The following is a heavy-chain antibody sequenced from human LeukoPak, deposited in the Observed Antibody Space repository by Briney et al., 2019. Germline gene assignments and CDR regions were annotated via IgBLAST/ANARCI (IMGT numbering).Heavy chain of an antibody. CDR2: MYYSGST. CDR3: ARGGRIVGAISWFDY. D-gene: IGHD1-26*01. Sequence: PSETLSLTCTVSGGSISSYYWSWIRQSPGKGLEWIGHMYYSGSTNYNPSLKNRVTISVDTSKNQFSLKLNSVTAADTAVYYCARGGRIVGAISWFDYWGQGTLVTVSS. J-gene: IGHJ4*02. CDR1: GGSISSYY. V-gene: IGHV4-59*01.